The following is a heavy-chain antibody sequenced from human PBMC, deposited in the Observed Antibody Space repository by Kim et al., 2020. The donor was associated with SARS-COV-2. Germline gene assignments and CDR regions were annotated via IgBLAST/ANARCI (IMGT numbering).Heavy chain of an antibody. D-gene: IGHD3-16*01. CDR3: ARPLEMGVRSPSLGY. J-gene: IGHJ4*02. V-gene: IGHV1-8*01. Sequence: QKFQGRVTMTRNTSISTAYMELSSLRSEDTAVYYCARPLEMGVRSPSLGYWGQGTLVTVSS.